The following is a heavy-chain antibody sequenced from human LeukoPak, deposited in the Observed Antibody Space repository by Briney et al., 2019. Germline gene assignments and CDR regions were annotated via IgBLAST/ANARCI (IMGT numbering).Heavy chain of an antibody. J-gene: IGHJ5*02. CDR3: ARGPSVTSIGGP. CDR2: TYYGGST. CDR1: GGSISHYF. Sequence: PEALSLTSTVSGGSISHYFGSWIPQPPQKGRWGVGYTYYGGSTKFNPSLKSRVAISVHPSKKQFPLNLTSVTAADTAVYYCARGPSVTSIGGPWGQGTLVTGSA. D-gene: IGHD4-17*01. V-gene: IGHV4-59*01.